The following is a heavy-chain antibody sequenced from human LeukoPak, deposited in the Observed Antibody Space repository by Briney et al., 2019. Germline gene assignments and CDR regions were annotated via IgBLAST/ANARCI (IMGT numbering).Heavy chain of an antibody. D-gene: IGHD3-9*01. CDR1: GYTFTSYG. Sequence: GASVKVSCKASGYTFTSYGISWVRQAPGQGLEWMGWMNPNSGNTGYAQKFQGRVTITRNTSISTAYMELSSRRSEDTAVYYCARDSSGLGKWGMKVLDILTGYYPTYFDYWGQGTLVTVSS. J-gene: IGHJ4*02. CDR2: MNPNSGNT. CDR3: ARDSSGLGKWGMKVLDILTGYYPTYFDY. V-gene: IGHV1-8*03.